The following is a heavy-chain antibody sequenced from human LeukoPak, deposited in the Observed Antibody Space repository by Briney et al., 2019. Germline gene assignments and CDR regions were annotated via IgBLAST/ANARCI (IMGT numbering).Heavy chain of an antibody. V-gene: IGHV4-39*01. D-gene: IGHD1-26*01. Sequence: SETPSLTCTVSGGSISSSNYYWGWIRQPPGKGLEWIGSIYYSGSTYYNPSLKSRVTISVDTSKNQFSLKLSSVTAADTAVYYCARQRKGTVGATSLDYWSQGTLVTVSS. J-gene: IGHJ4*02. CDR2: IYYSGST. CDR3: ARQRKGTVGATSLDY. CDR1: GGSISSSNYY.